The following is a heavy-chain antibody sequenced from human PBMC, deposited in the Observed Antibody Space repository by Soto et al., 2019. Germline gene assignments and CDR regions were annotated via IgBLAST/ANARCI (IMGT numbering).Heavy chain of an antibody. J-gene: IGHJ6*02. CDR3: ARSGDYDFWSGYYSPYYYGMDV. Sequence: GDSLKISCKGSGYSFTSYWIGWVRQMPGKGLEWMGIIYPGDSDTRYSPSFQGQVTISADKSISTAYLQWSSLKASDTAMYYCARSGDYDFWSGYYSPYYYGMDVWGQGTTVTVSS. CDR2: IYPGDSDT. CDR1: GYSFTSYW. D-gene: IGHD3-3*01. V-gene: IGHV5-51*01.